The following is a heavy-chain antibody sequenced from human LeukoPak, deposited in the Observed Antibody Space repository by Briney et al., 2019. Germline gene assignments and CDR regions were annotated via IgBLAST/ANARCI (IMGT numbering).Heavy chain of an antibody. CDR1: GGSFSGYY. D-gene: IGHD1-26*01. Sequence: PSETLSLTCAVYGGSFSGYYWSWIRQPPGKGLEWIGEINHSGSTNYNPSLKSRVTISVDPSKNQFSLKLSSVTAADTAVYYCARGPLGPFDYWGQGTLVTVSS. CDR2: INHSGST. J-gene: IGHJ4*02. CDR3: ARGPLGPFDY. V-gene: IGHV4-34*01.